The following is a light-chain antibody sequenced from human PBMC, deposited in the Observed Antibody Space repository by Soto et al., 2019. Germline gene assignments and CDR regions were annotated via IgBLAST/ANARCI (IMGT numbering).Light chain of an antibody. V-gene: IGKV1-39*01. J-gene: IGKJ5*01. CDR1: QSISSY. Sequence: DIQMTQSPSSLSASVGDRVTITCRTSQSISSYLNWYQQKPGKAPKLLIYAAFSLQSGVPSRFSGSGYGTEFTLTISGLQPEDSATYYCQQYERYSTFGQGTRLEIK. CDR2: AAF. CDR3: QQYERYST.